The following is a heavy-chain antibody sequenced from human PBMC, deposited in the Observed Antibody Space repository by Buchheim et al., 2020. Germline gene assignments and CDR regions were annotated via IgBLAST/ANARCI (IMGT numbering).Heavy chain of an antibody. D-gene: IGHD3-10*01. J-gene: IGHJ6*02. CDR3: ARAVYGSGSYLYYYYGMDV. V-gene: IGHV3-48*01. CDR1: GFTFSSYS. Sequence: EVQLVESGGGLVQPGGSLRLSCAASGFTFSSYSMNWVRQAPGKGLEWVSYISSSSTTIYYADSVKGRFTISSDNAKNSLYLQMNSLRAEDTAVYYCARAVYGSGSYLYYYYGMDVWGQGTT. CDR2: ISSSSTTI.